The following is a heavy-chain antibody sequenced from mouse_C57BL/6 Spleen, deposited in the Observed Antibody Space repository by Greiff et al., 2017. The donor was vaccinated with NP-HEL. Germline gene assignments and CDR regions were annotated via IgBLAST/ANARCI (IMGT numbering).Heavy chain of an antibody. CDR1: GFTFSSYG. CDR2: ISSGGSYT. J-gene: IGHJ4*01. D-gene: IGHD2-2*01. Sequence: EVKLMESGGDLVKPGGSLKLSCAASGFTFSSYGMSWVRQTPDKRLEWVATISSGGSYTYYPDSVKGRFTISRDNAKNTLYLQMSSLKSEDTAMYYCARQENGYDGGLYAMDYWGQGTSVTVSS. V-gene: IGHV5-6*01. CDR3: ARQENGYDGGLYAMDY.